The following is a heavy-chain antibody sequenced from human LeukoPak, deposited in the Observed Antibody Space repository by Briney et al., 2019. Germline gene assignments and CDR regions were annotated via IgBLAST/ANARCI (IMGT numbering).Heavy chain of an antibody. V-gene: IGHV1-69*13. CDR3: ARDRTRYETGRHYYYYYGMDV. CDR2: IIPIFGTA. D-gene: IGHD3-9*01. Sequence: GASVKVSCTASGGTFSSYAISWVRQAPGQGLEWMGGIIPIFGTANYAQKFQGRVTITADESTSTAYMELSSLRSEDTAVYYCARDRTRYETGRHYYYYYGMDVWGQGTTVTVSS. J-gene: IGHJ6*02. CDR1: GGTFSSYA.